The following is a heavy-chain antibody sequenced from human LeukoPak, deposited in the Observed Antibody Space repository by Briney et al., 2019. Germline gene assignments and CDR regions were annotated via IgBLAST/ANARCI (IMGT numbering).Heavy chain of an antibody. D-gene: IGHD3-3*01. CDR2: ISSDETDR. Sequence: PGGSLRLSCEASFLTFSAYGMHWVRQAPGKGLEWVAFISSDETDRYYADSVKGRFFISRDNSKKTLFLQMNSLRAEDTAVYYCARDSHRGFWSGYYTGGDYWGQGTLVTVSS. CDR1: FLTFSAYG. J-gene: IGHJ4*02. CDR3: ARDSHRGFWSGYYTGGDY. V-gene: IGHV3-30*03.